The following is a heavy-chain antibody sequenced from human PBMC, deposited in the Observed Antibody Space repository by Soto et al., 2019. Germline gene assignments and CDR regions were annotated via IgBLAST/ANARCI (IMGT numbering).Heavy chain of an antibody. J-gene: IGHJ4*02. CDR3: ATGANFYYDTSRY. D-gene: IGHD3-22*01. Sequence: SLRLSCAAPGFTFSIYALHWVRQAPGKGLEWVAVMSPNGNNQYYADSVKGRFTISRDTSKSTLYLQMTSLRPDDTAVYYYATGANFYYDTSRYWGQGTLVTVSS. V-gene: IGHV3-30-3*01. CDR1: GFTFSIYA. CDR2: MSPNGNNQ.